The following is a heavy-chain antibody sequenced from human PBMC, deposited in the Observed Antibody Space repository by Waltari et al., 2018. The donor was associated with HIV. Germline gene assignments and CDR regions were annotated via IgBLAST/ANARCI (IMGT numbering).Heavy chain of an antibody. CDR2: MYSGGTT. V-gene: IGHV3-66*01. J-gene: IGHJ4*02. CDR3: AASVFLDY. CDR1: AFSGGSTL. Sequence: EVHLVESGGGLVRPGGSARLACGASAFSGGSTLMTWVRQAPGKGLEWVSLMYSGGTTHYLDSVKGRFTIYRDNPKNMVYLQMNGLRVEDTGVYYCAASVFLDYWGQGTLLTVSS.